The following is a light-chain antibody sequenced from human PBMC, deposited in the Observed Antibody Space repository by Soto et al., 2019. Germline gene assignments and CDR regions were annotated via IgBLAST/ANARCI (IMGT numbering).Light chain of an antibody. V-gene: IGKV3-20*01. J-gene: IGKJ2*01. CDR2: GAS. CDR3: QQYGRSPPYT. Sequence: EIVLTQSPGTLSLSPGERATLSCRASQSVSSFYLAWYQQKPGQAPRLLIYGASSRATGIPDRFSGSGSGTDFTLTISRLEPEDFAVYYCQQYGRSPPYTFGQGTKLEIK. CDR1: QSVSSFY.